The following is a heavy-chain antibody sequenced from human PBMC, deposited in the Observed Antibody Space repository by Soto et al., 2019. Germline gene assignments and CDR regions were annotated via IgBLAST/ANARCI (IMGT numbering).Heavy chain of an antibody. Sequence: VQLVETGGDLVQPGGSLRLSCAVSGFSSSSYAFNWVRQAPGRGLEWVSFISSRGSSIYYADSVEGRFTISRDNAQNSLFLQMDSLRDEDTAVYYCVRLGFCSGATCNHYFYYYAMDVWGLGTTVVVSS. D-gene: IGHD2-15*01. J-gene: IGHJ6*02. CDR2: ISSRGSSI. CDR1: GFSSSSYA. V-gene: IGHV3-48*03. CDR3: VRLGFCSGATCNHYFYYYAMDV.